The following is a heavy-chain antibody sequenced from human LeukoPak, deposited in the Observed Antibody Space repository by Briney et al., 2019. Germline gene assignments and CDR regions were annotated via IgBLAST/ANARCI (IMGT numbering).Heavy chain of an antibody. CDR1: GGSISNRAYS. CDR2: VFYSVST. V-gene: IGHV4-39*02. J-gene: IGHJ1*01. D-gene: IGHD3-9*01. CDR3: ARDSRYYDILTGYYTAEYFQH. Sequence: SETLSLTCNVSGGSISNRAYSWAWLRQPPGKGLEWIGSVFYSVSTYSNPSLESRLTISVDTSKNHFSLRFTSVTAADTAVYYCARDSRYYDILTGYYTAEYFQHWGQGTLVTVSS.